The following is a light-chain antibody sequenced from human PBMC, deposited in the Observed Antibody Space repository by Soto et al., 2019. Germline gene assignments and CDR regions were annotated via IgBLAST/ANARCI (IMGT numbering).Light chain of an antibody. CDR2: DVS. CDR3: SSYTTSNTRQIV. CDR1: SSDVGGYNY. J-gene: IGLJ1*01. Sequence: SELTQPAYVSGSPGQSITISCTGTSSDVGGYNYVSWYQQHPGKAPKFIIYDVSNRPSGVSNRFSGSKSGNTASLTISGLQAEDEADYYCSSYTTSNTRQIVFGTGTKVTVL. V-gene: IGLV2-14*01.